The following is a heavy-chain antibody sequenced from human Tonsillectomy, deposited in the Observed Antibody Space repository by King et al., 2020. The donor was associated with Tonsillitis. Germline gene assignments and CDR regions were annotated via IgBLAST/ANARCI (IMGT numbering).Heavy chain of an antibody. CDR1: GFTFDDYA. CDR2: ISWNSGSI. CDR3: AKDINPNYYDSSGYYSRPYGMDV. D-gene: IGHD3-22*01. Sequence: VQLVESGGGLVQPGRSLRLSCAASGFTFDDYAMHWVRQAPGKGLEWVSGISWNSGSIGYADSVKCRFTISRENAKNSLYLQMNSLRAEDTALYYCAKDINPNYYDSSGYYSRPYGMDVWGQGTTVTVSS. V-gene: IGHV3-9*01. J-gene: IGHJ6*02.